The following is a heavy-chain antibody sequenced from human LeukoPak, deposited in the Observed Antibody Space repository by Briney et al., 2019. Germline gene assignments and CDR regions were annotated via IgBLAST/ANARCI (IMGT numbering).Heavy chain of an antibody. V-gene: IGHV4-59*01. CDR1: GGSISSYY. CDR2: IYYSGST. J-gene: IGHJ4*02. CDR3: ARSYYYASSGYLGY. Sequence: SETLSLTCTVSGGSISSYYWSWIRQPPGKGLEWIGYIYYSGSTNYNPSLKSRVTISVDTSKNQFSLKLSSVTAADTAVYYCARSYYYASSGYLGYWGQGTLVTVSS. D-gene: IGHD3-22*01.